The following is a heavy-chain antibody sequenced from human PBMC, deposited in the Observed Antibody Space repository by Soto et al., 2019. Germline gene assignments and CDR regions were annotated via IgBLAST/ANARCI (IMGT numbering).Heavy chain of an antibody. CDR2: INREASRT. D-gene: IGHD3-22*01. CDR1: GFTFSGYW. CDR3: AIERTSKISDSLTYDDLDV. Sequence: GGSLRLSCAASGFTFSGYWMHWVRQAPGKGLVWVSRINREASRTTYAGPVKGRFTISRDNAKNTLYLQINSLRAEDTAVYYCAIERTSKISDSLTYDDLDVWGQGTTVTVSS. J-gene: IGHJ6*02. V-gene: IGHV3-74*01.